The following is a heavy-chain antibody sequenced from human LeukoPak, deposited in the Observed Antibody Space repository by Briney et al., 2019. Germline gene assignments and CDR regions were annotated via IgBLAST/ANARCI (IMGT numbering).Heavy chain of an antibody. CDR1: GFTFSSYS. J-gene: IGHJ6*03. Sequence: PGGSLRLSCAASGFTFSSYSMNWVRQAPGKGLEWVSYIVSSGDTIYYADSVKGRFTISRDNAENSLYLQMNSLRADDTAVYYCARFAAGGSYYYYMDVWGKGTTVTVSS. V-gene: IGHV3-48*01. D-gene: IGHD6-25*01. CDR2: IVSSGDTI. CDR3: ARFAAGGSYYYYMDV.